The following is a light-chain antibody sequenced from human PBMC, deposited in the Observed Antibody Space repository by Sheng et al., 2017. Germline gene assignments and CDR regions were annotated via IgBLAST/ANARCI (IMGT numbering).Light chain of an antibody. V-gene: IGKV3-15*01. Sequence: TLSVSPGERATLSCRASQSVGDFLAWFQQKPGQAPRVLISRASTRAPGIPARFSGSGSGTEFTLTISSLQPEDFAFYYCQHYYNWPRTFGQGTKVEIK. CDR2: RAS. CDR3: QHYYNWPRT. J-gene: IGKJ1*01. CDR1: QSVGDF.